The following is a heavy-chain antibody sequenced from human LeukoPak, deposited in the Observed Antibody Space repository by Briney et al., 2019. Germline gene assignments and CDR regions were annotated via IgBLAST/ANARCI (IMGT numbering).Heavy chain of an antibody. D-gene: IGHD3-16*01. CDR3: ARSYVWFDP. Sequence: SETLSLTCTVSGGSISSTTYCWAWIRQPPGKGLEWIGSIYKAGNTNYSPSLRSRVFISVDTSNNQFSLSLSSVTAADTAVYYCARSYVWFDPWGQGTLVTVSS. CDR1: GGSISSTTYC. CDR2: IYKAGNT. V-gene: IGHV4-39*01. J-gene: IGHJ5*02.